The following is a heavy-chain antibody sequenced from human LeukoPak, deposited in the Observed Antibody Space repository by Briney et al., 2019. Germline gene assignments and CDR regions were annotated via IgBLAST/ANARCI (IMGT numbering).Heavy chain of an antibody. Sequence: SEALSLTCPVSGGSISSSFYYWGWIGQPPGKGLECMGCIYYSGSPYYNPPLKTRGTISVETSKHQFSLNHSSVSAADTAVYYCASPINLAPAGGDAFDIWGQGTMVTVSS. V-gene: IGHV4-39*01. D-gene: IGHD6-13*01. CDR1: GGSISSSFYY. J-gene: IGHJ3*02. CDR2: IYYSGSP. CDR3: ASPINLAPAGGDAFDI.